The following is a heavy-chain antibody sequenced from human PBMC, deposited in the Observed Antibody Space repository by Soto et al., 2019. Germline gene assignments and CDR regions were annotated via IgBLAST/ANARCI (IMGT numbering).Heavy chain of an antibody. V-gene: IGHV3-33*01. D-gene: IGHD3-9*01. CDR1: GFTFSNYA. J-gene: IGHJ4*02. CDR2: IWYDGSNK. Sequence: QVQLVESGGGVVQPGRSLRLSCAASGFTFSNYAFHWVRQAPGKGLEWVSFIWYDGSNKYYGDSVKGRFTISRDNSKNTLYPQMNSLRAEDTAVYYCARGLFYDILTGWFDYWGQGTLVTVSS. CDR3: ARGLFYDILTGWFDY.